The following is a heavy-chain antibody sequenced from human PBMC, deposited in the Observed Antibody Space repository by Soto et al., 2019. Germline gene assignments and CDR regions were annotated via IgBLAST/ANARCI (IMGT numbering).Heavy chain of an antibody. J-gene: IGHJ4*02. Sequence: QVQLQQWGAGLLKPSETLSLTCAVYGGSFSGYYWSWIRQPPGKGLEWIGEINHSGSTNYNPSLKSRVTISVDTSKNQFSLKVSSVTAADTAVYYCARGSTICGLTYWGQGTLVTVSS. CDR3: ARGSTICGLTY. V-gene: IGHV4-34*01. D-gene: IGHD3-3*01. CDR1: GGSFSGYY. CDR2: INHSGST.